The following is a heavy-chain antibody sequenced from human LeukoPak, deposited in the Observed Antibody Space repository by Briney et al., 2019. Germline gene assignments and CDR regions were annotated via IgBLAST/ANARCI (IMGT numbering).Heavy chain of an antibody. CDR1: GGSISSYY. Sequence: SETLPLTCTVSGGSISSYYWSWIRQPPGKGLEWIGYIYTSGSTNYNPSLKSRVTISVDTSKNQFSLKLSSVTAADTAVYYCARAKSRQLVFDYWGQGTLVTVSS. CDR3: ARAKSRQLVFDY. D-gene: IGHD6-6*01. V-gene: IGHV4-4*09. CDR2: IYTSGST. J-gene: IGHJ4*02.